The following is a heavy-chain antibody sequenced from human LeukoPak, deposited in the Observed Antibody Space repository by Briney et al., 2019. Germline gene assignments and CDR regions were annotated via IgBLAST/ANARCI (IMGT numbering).Heavy chain of an antibody. D-gene: IGHD1-26*01. CDR1: GFTFDDYA. Sequence: GRSLRLSCAASGFTFDDYAMHWVRQAPGKGXXWVSGISWNSGSIGYADSVKGRFTISRDNAKNSLYLQMNSLRAEDTALYYCAKEYSGSYFDYWGQGTLVTVSS. V-gene: IGHV3-9*01. CDR3: AKEYSGSYFDY. CDR2: ISWNSGSI. J-gene: IGHJ4*02.